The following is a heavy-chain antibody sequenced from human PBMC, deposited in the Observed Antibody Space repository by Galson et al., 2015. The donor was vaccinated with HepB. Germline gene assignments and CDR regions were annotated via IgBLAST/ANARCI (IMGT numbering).Heavy chain of an antibody. D-gene: IGHD6-13*01. CDR1: RFSFSNYV. V-gene: IGHV3-23*01. J-gene: IGHJ4*02. Sequence: SLRLSCAASRFSFSNYVMNWVRQAPGKGLEWVSSISGSGGSTYYAGSVKGRFTISRDNSKNMLYLQMNSLRAEDTAVYYCAKNSGSSWFVPYHFDSWGQGTLVTVSS. CDR3: AKNSGSSWFVPYHFDS. CDR2: ISGSGGST.